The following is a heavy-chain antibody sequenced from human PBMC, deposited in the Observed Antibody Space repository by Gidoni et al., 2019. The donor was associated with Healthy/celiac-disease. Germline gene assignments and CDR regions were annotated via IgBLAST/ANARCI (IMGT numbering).Heavy chain of an antibody. Sequence: QVQLVQSVAALKKPWASVKVSCKAFGYTFTSYSLHWVRQAPGQRLEWMGWINAGNGNTKYSQKFQGRVTITRDTSASTAYMELSSLRSEDTAVYYCARGGGCSSTSCYVSDFDYWGQGTLVTVSS. V-gene: IGHV1-3*01. CDR2: INAGNGNT. D-gene: IGHD2-2*01. CDR3: ARGGGCSSTSCYVSDFDY. J-gene: IGHJ4*02. CDR1: GYTFTSYS.